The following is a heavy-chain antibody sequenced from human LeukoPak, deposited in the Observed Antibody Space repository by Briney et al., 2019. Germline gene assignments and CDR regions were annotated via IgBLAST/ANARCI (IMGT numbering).Heavy chain of an antibody. CDR3: ARVEKADYYDSSGYLLY. D-gene: IGHD3-22*01. Sequence: GASVKVSCKASGYTFTGYYMHWVRQAPGQGLEWMGRINPNSGGTNYAQKFQGRVTMIRDTSISTAYMELSRLRSDDTAVYYCARVEKADYYDSSGYLLYWGQGTLVTVSS. J-gene: IGHJ4*02. CDR1: GYTFTGYY. V-gene: IGHV1-2*06. CDR2: INPNSGGT.